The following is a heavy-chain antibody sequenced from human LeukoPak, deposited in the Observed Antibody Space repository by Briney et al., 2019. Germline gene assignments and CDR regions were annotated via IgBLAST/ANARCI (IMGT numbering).Heavy chain of an antibody. V-gene: IGHV3-30*02. CDR3: AKDGGRDKTDIPYYYMDV. CDR2: IRYDGSNK. CDR1: GFTFSSYV. D-gene: IGHD2-15*01. J-gene: IGHJ6*03. Sequence: PGGSLRLSCAASGFTFSSYVMHWVRQAPGKGLEWVAFIRYDGSNKYYADSVKGRFTISRDNSKNTLYLQMNSLRAEDTAVYYCAKDGGRDKTDIPYYYMDVWGKGTTVTVSS.